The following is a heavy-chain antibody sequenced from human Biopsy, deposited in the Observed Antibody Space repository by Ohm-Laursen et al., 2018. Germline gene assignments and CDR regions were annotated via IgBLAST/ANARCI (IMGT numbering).Heavy chain of an antibody. D-gene: IGHD2-8*01. Sequence: SLRLSCSASGFTFSSYGMHWVRQAPGKGLEWVAAIWYDGGNKNYADSVKGRFTISRDNSKNTLYLQMNSLRGEDTAVYYWAKCMTGGSNYYFHHCGQGTLVTVSS. J-gene: IGHJ4*02. CDR1: GFTFSSYG. V-gene: IGHV3-33*06. CDR2: IWYDGGNK. CDR3: AKCMTGGSNYYFHH.